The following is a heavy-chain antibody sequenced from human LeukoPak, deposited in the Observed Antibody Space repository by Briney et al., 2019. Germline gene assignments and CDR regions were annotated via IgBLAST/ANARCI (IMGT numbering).Heavy chain of an antibody. D-gene: IGHD5-18*01. CDR1: GFTFSSYW. CDR2: IKQDGSEK. CDR3: ARVSRGYSYGPLDY. V-gene: IGHV3-7*01. Sequence: GGSLRLSCAASGFTFSSYWMSWVRQAPGKGLEWVANIKQDGSEKYYVDSVKGRFTISRDNAKNSLYLQMNSLRAEDTAVYYCARVSRGYSYGPLDYWGQGTLVTVSS. J-gene: IGHJ4*02.